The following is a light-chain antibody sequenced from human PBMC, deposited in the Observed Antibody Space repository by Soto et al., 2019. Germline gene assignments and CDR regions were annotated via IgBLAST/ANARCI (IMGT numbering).Light chain of an antibody. CDR2: GVS. CDR1: RNDVGNYDY. J-gene: IGLJ2*01. V-gene: IGLV2-14*01. Sequence: QSVLTQPASVSGSPGQSITISCTGTRNDVGNYDYVSWYQQHPGKAPKVVIYGVSYRPSGVSNRFAGSKSGNTASLTISGLRAEDEAEYYCSSYTSSSTLVFGGGTKVTVL. CDR3: SSYTSSSTLV.